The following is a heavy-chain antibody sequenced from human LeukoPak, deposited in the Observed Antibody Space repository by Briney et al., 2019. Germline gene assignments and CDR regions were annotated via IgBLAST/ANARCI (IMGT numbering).Heavy chain of an antibody. V-gene: IGHV1-69*13. CDR2: IIPIFGTA. J-gene: IGHJ4*02. Sequence: GASVKVSCKASGGTFSSYAISWVRQAPGQGLEWMGGIIPIFGTANYAQKFQGRVTITADESTSTAYMELSSLRSEDTAVYYCARDLLPTRYFDYWGQGTLVTVSS. CDR3: ARDLLPTRYFDY. CDR1: GGTFSSYA. D-gene: IGHD2-15*01.